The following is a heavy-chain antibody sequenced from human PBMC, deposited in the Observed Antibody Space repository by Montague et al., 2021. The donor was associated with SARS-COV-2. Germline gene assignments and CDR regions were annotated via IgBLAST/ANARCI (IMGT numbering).Heavy chain of an antibody. CDR3: VLIPYGAGEVFDY. V-gene: IGHV2-70*01. D-gene: IGHD3-16*01. Sequence: PALVKPTQTLTLTCSFSGFSLTVSRMAVAWIRQSPGKALEWLGHIDWGDEKYYRTSLKTRLTISKDTSKNQVVLTMTNMDPVDTATYYCVLIPYGAGEVFDYWGQGTLVTVSS. CDR1: GFSLTVSRMA. CDR2: IDWGDEK. J-gene: IGHJ4*02.